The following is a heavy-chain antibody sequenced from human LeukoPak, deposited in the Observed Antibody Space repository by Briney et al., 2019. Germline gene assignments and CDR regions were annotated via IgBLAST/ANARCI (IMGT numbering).Heavy chain of an antibody. CDR1: GGTFSSYA. CDR2: IIPIFGTA. J-gene: IGHJ6*02. V-gene: IGHV1-69*13. D-gene: IGHD6-19*01. CDR3: AIAVAGNGYYYYGMDV. Sequence: SVKVSCKASGGTFSSYAISWVRQGPGQGLEWMGGIIPIFGTANYAQKFQGRVTITADGSTSTAYMELSSLRSEDTAVYYCAIAVAGNGYYYYGMDVWGQGTTVTVSS.